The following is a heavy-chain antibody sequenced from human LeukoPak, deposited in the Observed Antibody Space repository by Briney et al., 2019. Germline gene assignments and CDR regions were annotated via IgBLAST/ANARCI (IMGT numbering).Heavy chain of an antibody. CDR1: GGSFGRYA. Sequence: SVKVSCKAPGGSFGRYAISWVRQAPGQGLEWMGGIVPILGTANYAQKFQGRVTITADDSTGTAYMELTSLRSADTAVYYCARSQGYSYGSSYWGQGTLVTVSS. J-gene: IGHJ4*02. V-gene: IGHV1-69*13. D-gene: IGHD5-18*01. CDR3: ARSQGYSYGSSY. CDR2: IVPILGTA.